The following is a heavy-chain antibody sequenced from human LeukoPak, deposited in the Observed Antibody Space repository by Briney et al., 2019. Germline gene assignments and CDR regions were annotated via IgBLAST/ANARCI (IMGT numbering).Heavy chain of an antibody. Sequence: PGGSLRLSCAASGFTFSSYDMHWVRQATGRGLEWVSAIGTAGDTYYPGSVKGRFTISRENAKNSLYLQMNSLRAGDTAVYYCARAGRDYSDFDYWGQGTLVTVSS. J-gene: IGHJ4*02. CDR2: IGTAGDT. CDR3: ARAGRDYSDFDY. V-gene: IGHV3-13*01. CDR1: GFTFSSYD. D-gene: IGHD3-10*01.